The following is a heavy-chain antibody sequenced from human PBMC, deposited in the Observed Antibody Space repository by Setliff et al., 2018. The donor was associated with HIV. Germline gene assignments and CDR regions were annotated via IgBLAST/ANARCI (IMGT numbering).Heavy chain of an antibody. CDR2: VHSTGTT. J-gene: IGHJ3*01. CDR1: GGSISTYY. CDR3: ARVRITMIGGRLEPYAFDR. Sequence: PSETLSLTCTVSGGSISTYYWSWIRQPAGEGPEYIGRVHSTGTTIYNPSLKSRVTMSVDASKNQLSLKLRSVTAADTAVYYCARVRITMIGGRLEPYAFDRWGQGTKVTVSS. D-gene: IGHD3-10*01. V-gene: IGHV4-4*07.